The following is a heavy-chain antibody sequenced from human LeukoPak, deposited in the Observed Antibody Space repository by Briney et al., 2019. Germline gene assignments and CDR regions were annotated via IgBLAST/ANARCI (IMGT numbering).Heavy chain of an antibody. V-gene: IGHV1-69*13. CDR1: GCTFSSYA. J-gene: IGHJ4*02. CDR2: VIPIFGTA. CDR3: ASSYSGSHPIDY. Sequence: GASVKVSCKASGCTFSSYAISWVRQAPGQGLEWMGGVIPIFGTANYAQKFQGRVTITADESTSTAYMELSSLRSEDTAVYYCASSYSGSHPIDYWGQGNLVTVSS. D-gene: IGHD1-26*01.